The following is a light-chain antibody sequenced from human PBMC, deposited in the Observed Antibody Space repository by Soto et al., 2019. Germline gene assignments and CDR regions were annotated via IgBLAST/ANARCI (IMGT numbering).Light chain of an antibody. V-gene: IGKV1-9*01. CDR1: QGIDSY. CDR2: AAS. J-gene: IGKJ5*01. CDR3: QQLFDSPIT. Sequence: IQLTQSPSSLSASVGDRVTITCRASQGIDSYLAWYQQRPGKVPQLLIYAASTLESGVPSRFSATVSGTEFSLTITSLQPEDFATYYCQQLFDSPITFGQGTRLEIK.